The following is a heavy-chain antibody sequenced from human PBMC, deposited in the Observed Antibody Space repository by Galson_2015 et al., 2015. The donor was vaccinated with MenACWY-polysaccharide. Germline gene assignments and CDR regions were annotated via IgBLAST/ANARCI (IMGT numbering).Heavy chain of an antibody. CDR1: GDSIRSGGHY. J-gene: IGHJ4*02. CDR2: IYTSGGT. D-gene: IGHD7-27*01. V-gene: IGHV4-61*02. CDR3: ARARLGIIDY. Sequence: TLSLTCTVSGDSIRSGGHYWNWIRQPAGKGLEWIGRIYTSGGTNYNPSFKSRVTTSVDTSKNQVSLKLSSVTAADTAVYYCARARLGIIDYWGQGILVTVSS.